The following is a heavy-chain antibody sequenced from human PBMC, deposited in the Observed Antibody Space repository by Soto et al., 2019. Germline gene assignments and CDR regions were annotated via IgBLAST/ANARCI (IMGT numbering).Heavy chain of an antibody. V-gene: IGHV3-66*01. CDR2: IYSGGST. CDR3: ASLRGYSGYDRGYYFDY. Sequence: GGSLRLSCAASGFTVSSNYMSWVRQAPGKGLEWVSIIYSGGSTYYTDSVKGRFTISRDNSKNTLYLQMNSLRAEDTAVYYCASLRGYSGYDRGYYFDYWGQGTLVTVSS. J-gene: IGHJ4*02. CDR1: GFTVSSNY. D-gene: IGHD5-12*01.